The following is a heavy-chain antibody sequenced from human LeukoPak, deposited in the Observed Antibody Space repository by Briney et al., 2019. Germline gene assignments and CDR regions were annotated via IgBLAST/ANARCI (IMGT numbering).Heavy chain of an antibody. Sequence: SETLSLTCTVSGGSISSDNHYWSWIRQPAGKGLEWIGRIYASGSTNYNPSLKSRITISVDTSKSQFSLKLSSVTAADTAMYYCARDFDSPLAFDIWGQGTMVTVSS. CDR1: GGSISSDNHY. D-gene: IGHD3-9*01. V-gene: IGHV4-61*02. CDR3: ARDFDSPLAFDI. CDR2: IYASGST. J-gene: IGHJ3*02.